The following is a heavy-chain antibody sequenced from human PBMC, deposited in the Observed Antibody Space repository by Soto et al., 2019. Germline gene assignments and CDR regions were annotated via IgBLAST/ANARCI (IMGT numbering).Heavy chain of an antibody. CDR3: AKSLNINWKNWFDP. V-gene: IGHV3-23*01. Sequence: EVQILESGGGLVQPGGSLRLSCAASGFTFSSSAMNWVRQAPGKRLEWVSVISGSDGRTYYADSVKGRFTISRDNSKNTLYLDMNSLRAEDTAVYYCAKSLNINWKNWFDPWGQGTLVTVSS. J-gene: IGHJ5*02. CDR1: GFTFSSSA. D-gene: IGHD1-1*01. CDR2: ISGSDGRT.